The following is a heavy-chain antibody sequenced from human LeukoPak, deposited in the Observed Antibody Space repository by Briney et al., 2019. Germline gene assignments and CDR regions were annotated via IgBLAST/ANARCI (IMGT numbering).Heavy chain of an antibody. CDR2: ISGSGGST. Sequence: GGSLRLSCAASGFTFSSYAMSWVRQAPGKGLEWVSAISGSGGSTYYADSVKGRFTISRDNSKNTLYLQMNSLRVEDTAIYYCAKAYLSGGSCNDYWGKGTLVTVSS. CDR3: AKAYLSGGSCNDY. D-gene: IGHD2-15*01. J-gene: IGHJ4*02. V-gene: IGHV3-23*01. CDR1: GFTFSSYA.